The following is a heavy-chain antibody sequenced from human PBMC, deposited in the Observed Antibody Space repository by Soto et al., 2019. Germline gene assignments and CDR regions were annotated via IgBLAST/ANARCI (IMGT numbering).Heavy chain of an antibody. CDR3: ARERYERGITRVRGGYYYYYYGMDV. Sequence: SETLSLTCTVSGGSISSYYWSWIRQPPGKGLEWIGYIYYSGSTNYNPSLKSRVTISVDTSKNQFSLKLSSVTAADTAVYYCARERYERGITRVRGGYYYYYYGMDVWGEGTTVTVSS. J-gene: IGHJ6*04. D-gene: IGHD3-10*01. V-gene: IGHV4-59*01. CDR2: IYYSGST. CDR1: GGSISSYY.